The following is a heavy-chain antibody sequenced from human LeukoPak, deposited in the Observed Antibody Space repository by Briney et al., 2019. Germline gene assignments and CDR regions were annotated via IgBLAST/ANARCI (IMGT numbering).Heavy chain of an antibody. CDR2: VWYDGSKK. CDR1: GFTFSDYG. CDR3: ARAHSSSSTFDL. D-gene: IGHD6-6*01. J-gene: IGHJ4*02. V-gene: IGHV3-33*01. Sequence: GRSLRLSCAASGFTFSDYGIHWVRQAPGQGLEWVALVWYDGSKKYYADSVKGRFTISRDNTKNTLYLQLNSLRADDTAVYYCARAHSSSSTFDLWGQGTLVTVSS.